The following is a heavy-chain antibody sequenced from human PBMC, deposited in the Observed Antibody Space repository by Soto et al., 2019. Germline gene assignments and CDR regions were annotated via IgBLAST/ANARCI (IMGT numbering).Heavy chain of an antibody. CDR3: ARGLAPYYFDY. Sequence: VASVKVSCKASGYTFTSYAMHWVRQAPGQRLEWMGWINAGNGNTKYSQKFQGRVTITRDTSASTAYMELSSLRSEDTAVYYCARGLAPYYFDYWGQGTLVTVSS. CDR2: INAGNGNT. J-gene: IGHJ4*02. CDR1: GYTFTSYA. D-gene: IGHD6-19*01. V-gene: IGHV1-3*01.